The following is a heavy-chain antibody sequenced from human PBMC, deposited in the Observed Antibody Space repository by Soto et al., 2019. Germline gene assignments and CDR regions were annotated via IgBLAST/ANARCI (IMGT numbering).Heavy chain of an antibody. CDR2: VNEDGSER. D-gene: IGHD1-26*01. CDR3: AKWGGAGSYY. V-gene: IGHV3-7*01. Sequence: EVQLVESGGGLVQPGGSLRLSCAASGFTFTNYYMSWVRQAQGKGLEWVANVNEDGSERYYVDSVKSRFTVSRDNAKNSLYLQMNSLRAEDTAVYYCAKWGGAGSYYWGQGTLVTVSS. J-gene: IGHJ4*02. CDR1: GFTFTNYY.